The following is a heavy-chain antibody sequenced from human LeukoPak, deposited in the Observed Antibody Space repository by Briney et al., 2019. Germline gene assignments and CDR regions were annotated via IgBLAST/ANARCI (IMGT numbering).Heavy chain of an antibody. Sequence: GGSLRLSCTVSGFTVSSYWMHWVRQAPGKGLVWVSRINSDGSSTSYADSVKGRFTISRDNAKNTLYLQMNSLRAEDTAVYYCASVQQQVDLGQSFDIWGQGTMVTVSS. D-gene: IGHD6-13*01. CDR2: INSDGSST. V-gene: IGHV3-74*01. J-gene: IGHJ3*02. CDR1: GFTVSSYW. CDR3: ASVQQQVDLGQSFDI.